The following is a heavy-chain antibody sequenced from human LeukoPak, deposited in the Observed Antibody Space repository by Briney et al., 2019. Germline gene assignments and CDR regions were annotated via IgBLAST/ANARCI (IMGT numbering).Heavy chain of an antibody. CDR3: ARVASIAVAGAGY. J-gene: IGHJ4*02. Sequence: GASVKVSCKASGYTFTSYGISWVRQAPGQGLEWMGWINPNSGGTNYAQKFQGRVTMTRDTSISTAYMELSRLRSDDTAVYYCARVASIAVAGAGYWGQGTLVTVSS. V-gene: IGHV1-2*02. CDR1: GYTFTSYG. CDR2: INPNSGGT. D-gene: IGHD6-19*01.